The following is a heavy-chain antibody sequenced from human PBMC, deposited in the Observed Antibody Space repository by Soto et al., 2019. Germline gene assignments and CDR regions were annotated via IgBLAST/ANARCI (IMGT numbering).Heavy chain of an antibody. CDR1: GGSINSGGYC. CDR2: ISYGGST. V-gene: IGHV4-31*03. CDR3: SRGILV. J-gene: IGHJ4*02. Sequence: QVQLQESGPGLVKPSQTLSLTCTVSGGSINSGGYCWSWIRQHPGKGLDWIGCISYGGSTSYNPSLKSRVTISVDTSKNQVSLKLTSVTAADTAVDYCSRGILVWGQGALITGSS. D-gene: IGHD5-18*01.